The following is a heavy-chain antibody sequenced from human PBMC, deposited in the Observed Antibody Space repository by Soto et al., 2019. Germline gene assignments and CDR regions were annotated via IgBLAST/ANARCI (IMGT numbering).Heavy chain of an antibody. CDR3: ARDAAYSNYDYYYYGMQV. V-gene: IGHV4-61*01. Sequence: NPSETLSLTCTFSVGSVSSGSYYCSWMRQPPWKGLEWIGYIYYSGSTNYNPSLKSRVTISVDTSKNQFSLKLSSVTAADTAVYYCARDAAYSNYDYYYYGMQVWGQGTTASVS. J-gene: IGHJ6*01. D-gene: IGHD4-4*01. CDR2: IYYSGST. CDR1: VGSVSSGSYY.